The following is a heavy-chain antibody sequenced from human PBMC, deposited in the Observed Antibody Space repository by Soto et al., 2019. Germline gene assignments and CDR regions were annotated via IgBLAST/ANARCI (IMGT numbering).Heavy chain of an antibody. Sequence: SETLSLTCTVSSGSISSSSYYWGWIRQPPGKGLEWIGSIYYSGSTYYNPSLKSRVTISVDTSKNQFSLKLSSVTAADTAVYYCARQGQQLVLWGQGTLVTVSS. J-gene: IGHJ4*02. CDR3: ARQGQQLVL. D-gene: IGHD6-13*01. V-gene: IGHV4-39*01. CDR1: SGSISSSSYY. CDR2: IYYSGST.